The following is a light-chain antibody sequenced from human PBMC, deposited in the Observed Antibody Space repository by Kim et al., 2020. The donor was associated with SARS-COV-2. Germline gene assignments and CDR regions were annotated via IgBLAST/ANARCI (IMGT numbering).Light chain of an antibody. CDR3: QQYASSPWT. Sequence: SPGDRAPLSCRASQTVSSSYLAWFQQKPGPPPRILLYGASSRASDIPDRFSGSGSGTDFTLSISRLEPEDFAVYYCQQYASSPWTFGQGTKVDIK. V-gene: IGKV3-20*01. CDR1: QTVSSSY. J-gene: IGKJ1*01. CDR2: GAS.